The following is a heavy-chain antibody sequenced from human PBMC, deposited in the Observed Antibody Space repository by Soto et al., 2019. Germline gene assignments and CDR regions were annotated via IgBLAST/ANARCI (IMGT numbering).Heavy chain of an antibody. CDR3: AREGYCSSTSCYYYYYYGMDV. J-gene: IGHJ6*02. CDR2: TYYRSKWYN. CDR1: GDSVSSNSAA. V-gene: IGHV6-1*01. Sequence: SQTLSLTCAISGDSVSSNSAAWNWIRQSPSRGLEWLGRTYYRSKWYNDYAVSVKSRITINPDTSKNQFSLQLNSVTPEDTAVYYCAREGYCSSTSCYYYYYYGMDVWGQGXTVTVYS. D-gene: IGHD2-2*01.